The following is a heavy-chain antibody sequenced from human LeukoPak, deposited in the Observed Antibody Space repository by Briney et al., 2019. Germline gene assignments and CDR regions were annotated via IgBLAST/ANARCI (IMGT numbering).Heavy chain of an antibody. Sequence: ASVKVSCKASGYTFSGNNIHWVRQAPGQGLEWVGWINPNNGGTYYGQKLQGRVTMTRDTSIRAAYMDLSSLISEDTAVYYCARKGINRVRGVPFDIWGQGTMVTVSS. CDR2: INPNNGGT. J-gene: IGHJ3*02. CDR3: ARKGINRVRGVPFDI. D-gene: IGHD3-10*01. CDR1: GYTFSGNN. V-gene: IGHV1-2*02.